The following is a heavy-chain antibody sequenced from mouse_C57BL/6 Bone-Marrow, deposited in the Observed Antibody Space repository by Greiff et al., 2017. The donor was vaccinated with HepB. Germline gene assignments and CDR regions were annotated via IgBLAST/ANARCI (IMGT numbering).Heavy chain of an antibody. CDR2: ISDGGSYT. CDR3: ARDGIVRRGFAY. V-gene: IGHV5-4*01. Sequence: EVQRVESGGGLVKPGGSLKLSCAASGFTFSSYAMSWVRQTPEKRLEWVATISDGGSYTYYPDNVKGRFTISRDNAKNNLYLQMSHLKSEDTAMYYCARDGIVRRGFAYWGQGTLVTVSA. CDR1: GFTFSSYA. J-gene: IGHJ3*01. D-gene: IGHD2-5*01.